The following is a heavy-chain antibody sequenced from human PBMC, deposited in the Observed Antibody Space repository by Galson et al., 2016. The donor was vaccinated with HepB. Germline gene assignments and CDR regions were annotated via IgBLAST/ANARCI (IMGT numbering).Heavy chain of an antibody. V-gene: IGHV1-3*01. Sequence: SVKVSCKASGYTFTTYAMYWVRQAPGQRLEWMGWINAANGDTKYSQKLQGRGTITWDTSANTAYMELSSLRSEDTAVYCCARGHIVATVDYYYYCLDVWGQGTTVTVSS. CDR1: GYTFTTYA. CDR2: INAANGDT. J-gene: IGHJ6*02. CDR3: ARGHIVATVDYYYYCLDV. D-gene: IGHD5-12*01.